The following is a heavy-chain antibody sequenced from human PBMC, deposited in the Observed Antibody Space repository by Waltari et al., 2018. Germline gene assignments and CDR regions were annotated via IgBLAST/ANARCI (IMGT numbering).Heavy chain of an antibody. CDR1: GFSISGYW. Sequence: EVQLVESGGGLIQPGGSLRLSCAASGFSISGYWMHWVRLPPGKGLVWVSRIHSDGRSTSYVDSVRGRFTVSRDNAKNTVYLQMNSLRADDTGVYFCARDGLGSSHYYWGQGTLVTVSS. V-gene: IGHV3-74*01. D-gene: IGHD6-6*01. CDR3: ARDGLGSSHYY. J-gene: IGHJ4*02. CDR2: IHSDGRST.